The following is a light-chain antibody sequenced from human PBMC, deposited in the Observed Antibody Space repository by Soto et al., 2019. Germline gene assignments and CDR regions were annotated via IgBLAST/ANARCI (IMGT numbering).Light chain of an antibody. CDR3: AAWDDCMNGHV. J-gene: IGLJ1*01. CDR1: SSNIGTSS. Sequence: QSALTQPHSASGTPGQRVTISCSGSSSNIGTSSVHWFQQLPGTAPKLLISTTNQRPSGVPEPFSGSKSGTSASLAISGLQSEDEADYYCAAWDDCMNGHVFATGTKVTVL. CDR2: TTN. V-gene: IGLV1-44*01.